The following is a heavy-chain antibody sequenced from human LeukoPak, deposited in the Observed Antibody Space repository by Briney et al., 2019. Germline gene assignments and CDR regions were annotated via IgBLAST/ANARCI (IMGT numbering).Heavy chain of an antibody. D-gene: IGHD4-17*01. J-gene: IGHJ6*02. V-gene: IGHV3-33*01. Sequence: GGSLRLSCAASGFTFSSYGMHWVRQAPGKGLEWVAVIWYDGSNKYYADSVKGRFTISRDNSKNTLYLQMNSLRAEDTAVYYCARDLDDYGDFYYGMDVWGQGTTVTVSS. CDR2: IWYDGSNK. CDR3: ARDLDDYGDFYYGMDV. CDR1: GFTFSSYG.